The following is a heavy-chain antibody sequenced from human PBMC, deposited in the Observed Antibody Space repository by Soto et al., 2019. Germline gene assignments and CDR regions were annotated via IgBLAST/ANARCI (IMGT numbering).Heavy chain of an antibody. CDR2: IDNDGSSA. CDR1: GFPFSRYW. V-gene: IGHV3-74*01. D-gene: IGHD2-21*02. Sequence: EVLLVESGGGVVQPGGSLRLSCAASGFPFSRYWIHWVRQVPGKGLVWVSRIDNDGSSAIYGDSVRGRFTISRDNAKNTLYLQMNSLRAEDTAVYYCARGGDHHGHDLWGQGTMVIVSS. J-gene: IGHJ3*01. CDR3: ARGGDHHGHDL.